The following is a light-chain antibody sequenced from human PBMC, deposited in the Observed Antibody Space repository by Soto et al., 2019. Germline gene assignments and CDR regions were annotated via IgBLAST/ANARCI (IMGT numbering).Light chain of an antibody. V-gene: IGLV2-14*01. CDR2: EVS. CDR3: FSFTTDWTHV. Sequence: QSALTQPASVSGSPGQSITISCTGTSSDVGAYNYVSWFQQHPGKAPTLIISEVSNRPSGVSNRFSGSKSGNAASLTISGLQAEDEADYFCFSFTTDWTHVSGTGTKVTVL. J-gene: IGLJ1*01. CDR1: SSDVGAYNY.